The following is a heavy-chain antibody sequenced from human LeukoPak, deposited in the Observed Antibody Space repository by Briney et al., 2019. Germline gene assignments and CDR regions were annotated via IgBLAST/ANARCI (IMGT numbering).Heavy chain of an antibody. CDR1: GFTFSKYW. D-gene: IGHD6-19*01. CDR3: ATKQWLAPPPDS. CDR2: INTDGTVT. J-gene: IGHJ4*02. Sequence: GGSLRLSCAASGFTFSKYWMLCVRQAPAKGLESVSRINTDGTVTTYADSVKGRFTVSRDNADNTMFLQMNSVRDEDTAVYYCATKQWLAPPPDSWGQGTPVTVSS. V-gene: IGHV3-74*01.